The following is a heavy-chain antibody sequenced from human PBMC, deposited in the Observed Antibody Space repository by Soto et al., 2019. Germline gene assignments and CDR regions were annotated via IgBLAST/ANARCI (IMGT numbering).Heavy chain of an antibody. CDR1: GFTFSSYE. CDR2: ISSSGSTI. D-gene: IGHD6-13*01. Sequence: GGSLRLSCAASGFTFSSYEMNWVRQAPGKGLEWVSYISSSGSTIYYADSVKGRFTISXXXXXXSXYXQXXXLRAXDTAVYYCAESPDKQAPYGMDVWGQGTTVTVSS. J-gene: IGHJ6*02. CDR3: AESPDKQAPYGMDV. V-gene: IGHV3-48*03.